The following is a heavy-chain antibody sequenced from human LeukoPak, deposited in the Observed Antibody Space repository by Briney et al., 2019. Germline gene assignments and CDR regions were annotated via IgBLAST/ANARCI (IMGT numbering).Heavy chain of an antibody. V-gene: IGHV3-30*18. D-gene: IGHD6-13*01. CDR3: AKEKAAADQTFDY. CDR2: ISYDGSNK. J-gene: IGHJ4*02. Sequence: GRSLRLSCAASGFTLSSYGMHWVRQAPGKGLEWVAVISYDGSNKYYADSVKGRFTISRDNSKNTLYLQMNSLRAEDTAVYYCAKEKAAADQTFDYWGQGTLVTVSS. CDR1: GFTLSSYG.